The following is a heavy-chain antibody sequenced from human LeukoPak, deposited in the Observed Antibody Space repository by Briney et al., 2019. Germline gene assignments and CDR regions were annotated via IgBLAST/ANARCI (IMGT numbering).Heavy chain of an antibody. J-gene: IGHJ4*02. D-gene: IGHD4-17*01. CDR1: GFTFTSYA. CDR2: ISGSGGST. CDR3: TKDRLGDYYFDY. Sequence: GGSLRLSCAASGFTFTSYAMSWVRQAPGKGLEWVSAISGSGGSTYYADSVKVRLTMYRANSKTTMYLQRNRLRAEDTAVYYCTKDRLGDYYFDYWGQGTLVTVSS. V-gene: IGHV3-23*01.